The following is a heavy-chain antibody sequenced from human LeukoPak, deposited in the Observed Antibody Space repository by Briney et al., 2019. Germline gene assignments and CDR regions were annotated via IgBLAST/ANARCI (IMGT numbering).Heavy chain of an antibody. V-gene: IGHV3-33*06. D-gene: IGHD1-1*01. CDR1: GFSFSTYG. Sequence: PGRSLRLSCAASGFSFSTYGMHWARQAPGKGLEWVAVIWYDESHKYYSDSVRGRFTISRDNSKKTVYLQMNSLRPEDTAVYYCAKAFLEREAYDYYMDVWGKGTTVTVSS. CDR3: AKAFLEREAYDYYMDV. CDR2: IWYDESHK. J-gene: IGHJ6*03.